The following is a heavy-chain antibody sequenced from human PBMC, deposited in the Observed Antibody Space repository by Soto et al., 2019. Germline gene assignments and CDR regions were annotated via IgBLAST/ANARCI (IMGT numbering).Heavy chain of an antibody. Sequence: QVQLVQSGAEVKKPGSSVKVSCKASGGTFSSYTISWVRQAPGQGLEWMGRIIPILGIANYAQKFQGRVTITADKSTSTAYMELSSLRSEDTAVYYCARRRRGGGGYSGYDSGVDYWGQGTLVTVSS. J-gene: IGHJ4*02. D-gene: IGHD5-12*01. V-gene: IGHV1-69*02. CDR1: GGTFSSYT. CDR3: ARRRRGGGGYSGYDSGVDY. CDR2: IIPILGIA.